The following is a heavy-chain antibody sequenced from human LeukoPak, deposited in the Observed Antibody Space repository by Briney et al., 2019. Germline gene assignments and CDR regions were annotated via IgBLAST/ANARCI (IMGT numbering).Heavy chain of an antibody. CDR1: GFTFSRYW. CDR2: IKRDGSEK. D-gene: IGHD1-26*01. V-gene: IGHV3-7*01. Sequence: PGGSLRLSCAASGFTFSRYWMSWVRQAPGKGLEWVANIKRDGSEKYYVDSVKGRFIISRDNAKNSMYLLMNSLRAEDTAVYYCARGSYSGNCYYFDYWGQGSQVTVSS. J-gene: IGHJ4*02. CDR3: ARGSYSGNCYYFDY.